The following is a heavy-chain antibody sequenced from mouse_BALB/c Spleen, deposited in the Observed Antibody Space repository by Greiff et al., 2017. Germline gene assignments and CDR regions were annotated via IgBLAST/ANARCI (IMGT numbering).Heavy chain of an antibody. V-gene: IGHV1S81*02. CDR3: ARGRASYAMDY. CDR1: GYTFTSYW. D-gene: IGHD3-3*01. J-gene: IGHJ4*01. CDR2: INPSNGRT. Sequence: VQLQQPGAELVKPGASVKLSCKASGYTFTSYWMHWVKQRPGQGLEWIGEINPSNGRTNYNEKFKSKATLTVDKSSSTAYMQLSSLTSEDSAVYYCARGRASYAMDYWGQGTSVTVSS.